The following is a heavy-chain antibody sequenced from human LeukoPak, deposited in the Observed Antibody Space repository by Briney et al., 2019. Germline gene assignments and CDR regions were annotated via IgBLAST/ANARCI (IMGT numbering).Heavy chain of an antibody. CDR2: IYKNGNT. Sequence: PSETLSLTCTVSGDTVIPYYWNWIRQPPGKGLEWIAYIYKNGNTNYNPSLKSRVTISVDTSKNQFSLNLTSVTAADTAIYYCATLAANGDNYFDYWGQGIVVAVSS. J-gene: IGHJ4*02. CDR1: GDTVIPYY. V-gene: IGHV4-59*02. D-gene: IGHD4-17*01. CDR3: ATLAANGDNYFDY.